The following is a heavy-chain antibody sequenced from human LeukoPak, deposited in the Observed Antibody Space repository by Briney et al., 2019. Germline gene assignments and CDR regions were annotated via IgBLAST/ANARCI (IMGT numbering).Heavy chain of an antibody. V-gene: IGHV4-34*01. CDR1: GGSFSGYY. CDR2: INHSGST. D-gene: IGHD6-13*01. J-gene: IGHJ4*02. Sequence: SETLSLTCAVYGGSFSGYYWSWIRQPPGKGLEWIGEINHSGSTNYNPSLKSRVTISVDTSKNQFSLKLSSVTAADTAVYYCARDPLASWSLDYWGQGTLVTVSS. CDR3: ARDPLASWSLDY.